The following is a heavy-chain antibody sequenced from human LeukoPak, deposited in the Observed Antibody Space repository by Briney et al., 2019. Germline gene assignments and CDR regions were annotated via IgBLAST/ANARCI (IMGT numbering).Heavy chain of an antibody. CDR1: GYSISSGYY. D-gene: IGHD6-13*01. Sequence: PSETLSLTCTVSGYSISSGYYWGWIRQPPGKGLEWIGSIYHSGSTYYNPSLKSRVTISVDTSKNQFSLKLSSVTAADTAVYYCAGSLGSSSWTPYFDYWGQGTLVTISS. V-gene: IGHV4-38-2*02. CDR3: AGSLGSSSWTPYFDY. J-gene: IGHJ4*02. CDR2: IYHSGST.